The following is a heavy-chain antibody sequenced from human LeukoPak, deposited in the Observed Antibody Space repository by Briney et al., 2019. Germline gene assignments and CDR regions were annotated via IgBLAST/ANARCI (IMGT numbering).Heavy chain of an antibody. CDR3: AREHRDKVYLVAFYGYYMDV. V-gene: IGHV4-34*01. J-gene: IGHJ6*03. CDR2: INHSGST. CDR1: GGSFSGYY. D-gene: IGHD1-14*01. Sequence: PSETLSLTCAVYGGSFSGYYWSWVRQPPGKGLEWIGEINHSGSTDYNPSLKSRVTISVDTSKSQFSLKLSSVTAADTAVYYCAREHRDKVYLVAFYGYYMDVWGKGTTVTVSS.